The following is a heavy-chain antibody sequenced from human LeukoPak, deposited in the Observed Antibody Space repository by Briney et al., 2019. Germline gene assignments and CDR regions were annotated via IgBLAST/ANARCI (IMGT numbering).Heavy chain of an antibody. CDR1: GGSISSYY. CDR2: IYYTGST. J-gene: IGHJ5*02. D-gene: IGHD3-9*01. CDR3: ATLTGYSSESWLDP. Sequence: SETLSLTCTVSGGSISSYYWSWIRQPPGKGLEWIGYIYYTGSTNYNPSLKSRVTISVDTSKNQFSLKLSSVTAADTAVYYCATLTGYSSESWLDPWGQGILVTVSS. V-gene: IGHV4-59*01.